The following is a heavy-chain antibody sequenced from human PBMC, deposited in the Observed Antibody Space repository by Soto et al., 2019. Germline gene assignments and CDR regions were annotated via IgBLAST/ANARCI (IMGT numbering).Heavy chain of an antibody. Sequence: GGSLGLSCATSGFTFSSRWMHWVRQAPGKGLVWVSYINSDGSTTTYADSVKGRFTISRDNAKNTVYLQMNSLRVDDTAVHYCARDTSYSTDYWGQGTLVTVSS. V-gene: IGHV3-74*01. D-gene: IGHD2-2*01. CDR1: GFTFSSRW. CDR2: INSDGSTT. CDR3: ARDTSYSTDY. J-gene: IGHJ4*02.